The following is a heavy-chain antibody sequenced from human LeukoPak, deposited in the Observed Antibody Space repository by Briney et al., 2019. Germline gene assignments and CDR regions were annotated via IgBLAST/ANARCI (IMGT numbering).Heavy chain of an antibody. J-gene: IGHJ4*02. V-gene: IGHV3-7*03. Sequence: GGSLRLSCAASGFTFSTFAMIWVRQPPGKGLEWVASINQDESRKHYADSVKGRFTISRDNSKNTLYLQMNSLRAEDTAVYYCAKDTSGRGQIDYWGQGTLVTVSS. CDR1: GFTFSTFA. CDR2: INQDESRK. D-gene: IGHD2-15*01. CDR3: AKDTSGRGQIDY.